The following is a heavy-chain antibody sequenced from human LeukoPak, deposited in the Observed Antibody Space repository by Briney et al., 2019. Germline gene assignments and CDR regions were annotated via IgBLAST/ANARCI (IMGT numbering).Heavy chain of an antibody. CDR3: ARGLYFHFWSCYNWFDP. J-gene: IGHJ5*02. D-gene: IGHD3-3*01. Sequence: PSETLSLTCAVYGGSFSGYYWSWIRQPPGKGLEWIGEINHSGSTNYNPSLKSRVTISVDTSKNQFSLKLSSVTAADTAVYYCARGLYFHFWSCYNWFDPWGQGTLVTVSS. CDR2: INHSGST. CDR1: GGSFSGYY. V-gene: IGHV4-34*01.